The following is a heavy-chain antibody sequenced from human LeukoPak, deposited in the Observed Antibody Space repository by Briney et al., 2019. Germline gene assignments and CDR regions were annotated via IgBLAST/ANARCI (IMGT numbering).Heavy chain of an antibody. CDR1: GFTFSSYA. Sequence: PGRSLRLSCAASGFTFSSYAMSWVRRAPGKGLEWVLSIGNSGGNTYYADSVKGRFTISRDNSKNTMYLQMNSLRAEDTVVYYCARRPPSDVWGQGTTVTVSS. CDR3: ARRPPSDV. J-gene: IGHJ6*02. CDR2: IGNSGGNT. V-gene: IGHV3-23*01.